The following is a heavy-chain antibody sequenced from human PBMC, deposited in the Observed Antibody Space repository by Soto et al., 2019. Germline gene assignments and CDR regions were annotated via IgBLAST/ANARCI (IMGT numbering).Heavy chain of an antibody. CDR2: ISGSGGST. V-gene: IGHV3-23*01. J-gene: IGHJ4*02. CDR3: AKDRDRQQWLVQWDATPFDY. Sequence: GGSLRLSCAASGFTFSSYAMSWVRQAPGKGLEWVSAISGSGGSTYYADSVKGRFTISRDNSKNTLYLQMNSLRAEDTAVYYCAKDRDRQQWLVQWDATPFDYWGQGTLVTVSS. D-gene: IGHD6-19*01. CDR1: GFTFSSYA.